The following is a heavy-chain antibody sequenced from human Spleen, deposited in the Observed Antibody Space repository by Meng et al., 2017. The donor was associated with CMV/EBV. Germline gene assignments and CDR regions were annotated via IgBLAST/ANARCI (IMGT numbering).Heavy chain of an antibody. Sequence: IFCEGSGYSVTNYWIAWGRQMPGKGLEWMGIIYPGDSDTRYSPSFQGQVTISADKSISTAYLQWSSLKASDTAMYYCARRERGTYNYWGQGTLVTVSS. CDR2: IYPGDSDT. V-gene: IGHV5-51*01. CDR1: GYSVTNYW. J-gene: IGHJ4*02. CDR3: ARRERGTYNY. D-gene: IGHD1-26*01.